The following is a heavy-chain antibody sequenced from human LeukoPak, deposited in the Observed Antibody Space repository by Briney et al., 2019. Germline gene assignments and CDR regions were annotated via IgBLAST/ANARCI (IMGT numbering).Heavy chain of an antibody. CDR3: ARGIPGGFYYGSGGYYFDY. D-gene: IGHD3-10*01. Sequence: SQTLSLTCTVSGGSISSGGYYWSWIRQPPGKGLEWIGYIYYSGSTNYNPSLKSRVTISVDTSKNQFSLKLSSVTAADTAVYYCARGIPGGFYYGSGGYYFDYWGQGTLVTVSS. CDR1: GGSISSGGYY. V-gene: IGHV4-61*08. CDR2: IYYSGST. J-gene: IGHJ4*02.